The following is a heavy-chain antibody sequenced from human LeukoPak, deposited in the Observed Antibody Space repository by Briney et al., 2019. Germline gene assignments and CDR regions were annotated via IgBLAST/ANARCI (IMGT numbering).Heavy chain of an antibody. V-gene: IGHV3-11*01. CDR2: ISSGGSTI. J-gene: IGHJ5*02. Sequence: PGGSLRLSCAASGFTFDDYAMSWIRQAPGKGLEWISYISSGGSTIYYADSVRGQFTISRDNAKKSLYLQMNSLRAEDTAVYYCARVQKGIAAAGTGGGWFEPWGQGTLVTVS. CDR1: GFTFDDYA. CDR3: ARVQKGIAAAGTGGGWFEP. D-gene: IGHD6-13*01.